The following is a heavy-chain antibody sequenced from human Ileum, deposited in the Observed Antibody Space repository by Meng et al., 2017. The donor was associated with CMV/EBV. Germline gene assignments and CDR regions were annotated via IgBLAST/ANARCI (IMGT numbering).Heavy chain of an antibody. CDR1: GGSFSGYY. D-gene: IGHD3-22*01. V-gene: IGHV4-34*01. J-gene: IGHJ5*02. Sequence: SLTCDVDGGSFSGYYCSWIRQIPGKGLEWIGEINQFGKTSYNPSVKSGVTTSVETSKKRLSLKMTSVTAADTAVYYCARGLDNYYDLTWGQGILVTVSS. CDR3: ARGLDNYYDLT. CDR2: INQFGKT.